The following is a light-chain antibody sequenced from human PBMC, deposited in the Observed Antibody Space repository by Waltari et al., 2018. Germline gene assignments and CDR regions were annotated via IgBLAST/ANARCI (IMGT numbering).Light chain of an antibody. J-gene: IGKJ4*01. CDR2: LAS. Sequence: DIQMTQSPSSLSASVGDRVTISCQASQDIANYLNWYQPKPGKAPKLLIYLASNLETGVQSRLSGRGSGEYFTFTIGSRQPEDIATYYVQRYENLRRTFGGGTKVEIK. CDR1: QDIANY. CDR3: QRYENLRRT. V-gene: IGKV1-33*01.